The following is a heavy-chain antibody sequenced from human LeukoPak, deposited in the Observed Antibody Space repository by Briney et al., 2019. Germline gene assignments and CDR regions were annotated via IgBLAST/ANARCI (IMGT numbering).Heavy chain of an antibody. CDR3: ARDLHYYDSSGYSPSDAFDI. J-gene: IGHJ3*02. CDR2: INPNSGGT. CDR1: GYTFTGYY. Sequence: ASVKVSCKASGYTFTGYYMHWVRQAPGQGLEWMGWINPNSGGTNYAQKFQGRVTTTRDTSISTAYMELSRLRSDDTAVYYCARDLHYYDSSGYSPSDAFDIWGQGTMVTVSS. D-gene: IGHD3-22*01. V-gene: IGHV1-2*02.